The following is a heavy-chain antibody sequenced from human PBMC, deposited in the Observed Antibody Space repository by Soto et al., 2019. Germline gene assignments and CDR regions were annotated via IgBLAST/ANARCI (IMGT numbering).Heavy chain of an antibody. CDR3: ARHKAAVEMATIEGFDY. J-gene: IGHJ4*02. V-gene: IGHV4-59*08. D-gene: IGHD5-12*01. Sequence: SETLSLTCTVSGGSISSYYWSWIRQPPGKGLEWIGYIYYSGSTNYNPSLKSRVTISVDTSKNQFSLKLSSVTAADTAVYYCARHKAAVEMATIEGFDYWGQGTLVTVSS. CDR2: IYYSGST. CDR1: GGSISSYY.